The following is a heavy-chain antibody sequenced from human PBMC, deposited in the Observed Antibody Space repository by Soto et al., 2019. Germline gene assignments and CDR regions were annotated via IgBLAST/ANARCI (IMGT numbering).Heavy chain of an antibody. CDR2: IYWDDDK. CDR1: GFSLSTSGVG. J-gene: IGHJ5*02. CDR3: AHQFLLPDACYGDCFNWFDP. D-gene: IGHD2-21*02. Sequence: QITLKESGPTLVKPTQTLTLTCTFSGFSLSTSGVGVGWIRQPPGKALEWLALIYWDDDKRYSPSLKSRLTITKDTSKNQVVLTMTNMDPVDTATYYCAHQFLLPDACYGDCFNWFDPWGQGTLVTVSS. V-gene: IGHV2-5*02.